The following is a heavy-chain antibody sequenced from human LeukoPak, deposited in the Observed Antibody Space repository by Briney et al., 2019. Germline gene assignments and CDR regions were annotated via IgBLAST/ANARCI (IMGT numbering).Heavy chain of an antibody. CDR2: VSGYNGNT. Sequence: ASVKVSCKASGYNFGSYYISWVRQAPGQGLEWMGWVSGYNGNTKYAQKVQGRITMTADTSTTTAYMELRSLRSDDTAVYYCAGTYDFWSVRKGDYFEYWGQGTLVTVSS. V-gene: IGHV1-18*01. D-gene: IGHD3-3*01. CDR3: AGTYDFWSVRKGDYFEY. CDR1: GYNFGSYY. J-gene: IGHJ4*02.